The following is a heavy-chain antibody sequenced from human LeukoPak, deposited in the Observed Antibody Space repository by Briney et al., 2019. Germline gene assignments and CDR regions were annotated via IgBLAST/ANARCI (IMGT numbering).Heavy chain of an antibody. J-gene: IGHJ4*02. Sequence: GGSLRLPCAASGFTFSSYAMSWVRQAPGKGLEWVSAISGSGGSTYYADSVKGRFTISRDNSKNTLYLQMNSLRAEDTAVYYCAKDQSNSSRVPIDYWGQGTLVTVSS. CDR1: GFTFSSYA. CDR3: AKDQSNSSRVPIDY. V-gene: IGHV3-23*01. D-gene: IGHD6-13*01. CDR2: ISGSGGST.